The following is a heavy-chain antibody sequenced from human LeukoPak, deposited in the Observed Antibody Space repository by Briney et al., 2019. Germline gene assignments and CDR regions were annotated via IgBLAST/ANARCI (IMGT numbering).Heavy chain of an antibody. CDR1: GDSVSNTNAA. V-gene: IGHV6-1*01. CDR2: TYYRSRWHY. Sequence: SQTLSLTCAISGDSVSNTNAAWNWLRRSPSRGLEWLGRTYYRSRWHYDYAPSLQSRIVINPDTSRNQFSLQLNSMTPDDAAVYYCARVEVPVGLDVFRFWGQGIVVTVSS. J-gene: IGHJ3*01. CDR3: ARVEVPVGLDVFRF. D-gene: IGHD1-1*01.